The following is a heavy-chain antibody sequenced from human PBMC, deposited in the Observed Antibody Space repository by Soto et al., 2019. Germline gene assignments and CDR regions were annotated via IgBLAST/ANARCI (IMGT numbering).Heavy chain of an antibody. D-gene: IGHD3-9*01. CDR3: ARGPGPHNTSTGYYDY. V-gene: IGHV4-31*03. Sequence: SETLSLTCTVSGGSISSGGYYWSWIRQHPGKGLEWIGYIYYSGSTYYNPSLKSRVTISVDTSKNQFSLKLSSVTAADTAVYYCARGPGPHNTSTGYYDYWGQGTLVTVSS. CDR2: IYYSGST. CDR1: GGSISSGGYY. J-gene: IGHJ4*02.